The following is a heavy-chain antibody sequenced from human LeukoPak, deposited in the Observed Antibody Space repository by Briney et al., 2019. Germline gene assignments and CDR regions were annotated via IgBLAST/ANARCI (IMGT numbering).Heavy chain of an antibody. CDR1: GVTFSSYT. CDR3: SRDSYYDRSGLFDY. Sequence: GSSVKVSCKASGVTFSSYTISWVRQAPGQGLEWMGRIIPILGLANYVQKFQGRVTTTADKSTSTAYIALSSLRSEDTAVYYCSRDSYYDRSGLFDYWGQGTLVTVSS. D-gene: IGHD3-22*01. J-gene: IGHJ4*02. CDR2: IIPILGLA. V-gene: IGHV1-69*04.